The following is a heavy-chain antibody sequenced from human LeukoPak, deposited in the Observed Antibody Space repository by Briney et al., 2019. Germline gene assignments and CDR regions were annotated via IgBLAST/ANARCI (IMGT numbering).Heavy chain of an antibody. CDR1: GFTFSDYY. J-gene: IGHJ4*02. Sequence: GRSLRLSCAASGFTFSDYYMSWIRQAPGKGLEWVSYISSSGSTIYYADSVKGRFTISRDNAKNSMYLQMNSLRAEDTAVYYCARSITMVRGGKGRHYYFDYWGQGTLVTVSS. CDR2: ISSSGSTI. CDR3: ARSITMVRGGKGRHYYFDY. D-gene: IGHD3-10*01. V-gene: IGHV3-11*01.